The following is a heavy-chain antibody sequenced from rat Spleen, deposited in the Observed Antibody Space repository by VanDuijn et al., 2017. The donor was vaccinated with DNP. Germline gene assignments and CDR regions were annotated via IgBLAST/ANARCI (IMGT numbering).Heavy chain of an antibody. J-gene: IGHJ3*01. V-gene: IGHV5-7*01. CDR2: IIYDGIST. D-gene: IGHD1-11*01. CDR1: GFTFSDYS. Sequence: EVQLVESGGGLVQPGRSLKLSCAASGFTFSDYSMAWVRQAPKKGLEWVAMIIYDGISTYYRDSVKGRFTVSRDNARSTLYLQMDSLRSEDTATYYCARHLRRAPGFAYWGQGTLVTVSS. CDR3: ARHLRRAPGFAY.